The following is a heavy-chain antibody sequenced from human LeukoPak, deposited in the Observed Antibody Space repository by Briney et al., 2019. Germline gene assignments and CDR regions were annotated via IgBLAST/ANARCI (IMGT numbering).Heavy chain of an antibody. CDR1: GYTLTELS. D-gene: IGHD3-22*01. V-gene: IGHV1-24*01. Sequence: ASVKVSCKVSGYTLTELSMHWVRQAPGKGLEWMGGFDPEDGETIYAQKFQGRVTMTEDTSTDTAYMGLSSLRSEDTAVYYCATLEWLLRWFDPWGQGTLVTVSS. CDR2: FDPEDGET. J-gene: IGHJ5*02. CDR3: ATLEWLLRWFDP.